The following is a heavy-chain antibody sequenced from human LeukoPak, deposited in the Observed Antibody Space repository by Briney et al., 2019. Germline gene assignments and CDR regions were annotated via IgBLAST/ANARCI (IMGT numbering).Heavy chain of an antibody. V-gene: IGHV3-30*18. J-gene: IGHJ4*02. CDR2: ISYDGSNK. Sequence: GGSLRLSCAASGFTFGSYGMRWVRQAPGKGLEWVAVISYDGSNKYYADSVKGRFTISRDNSKNTLYLQMNSLRAEDTAVYYCAKNPALSSILFDYWGQGTLVTVSS. CDR3: AKNPALSSILFDY. CDR1: GFTFGSYG. D-gene: IGHD6-6*01.